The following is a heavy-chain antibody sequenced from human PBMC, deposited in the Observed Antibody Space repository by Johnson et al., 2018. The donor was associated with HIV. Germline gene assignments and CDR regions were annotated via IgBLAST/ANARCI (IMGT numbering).Heavy chain of an antibody. CDR2: ISGGSAGT. Sequence: VQLVESGGGVVQPGGSLRLSCAASGFTFSSYAMHWVRQAPGKGLEWIAYISGGSAGTFYADSVKGRFTISRDNGNKVVYLQMNSLRAEDTAVYYCARERVWYYDSSGDVAFDIWGQGTMVTVSS. CDR1: GFTFSSYA. CDR3: ARERVWYYDSSGDVAFDI. D-gene: IGHD3-22*01. J-gene: IGHJ3*02. V-gene: IGHV3-48*04.